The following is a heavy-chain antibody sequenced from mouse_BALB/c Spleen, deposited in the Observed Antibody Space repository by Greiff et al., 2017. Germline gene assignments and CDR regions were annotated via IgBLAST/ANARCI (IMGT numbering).Heavy chain of an antibody. V-gene: IGHV1-67*01. J-gene: IGHJ2*01. CDR3: ARGAYGHYFDY. D-gene: IGHD1-1*02. CDR2: ISTYYGNT. Sequence: VQLQQSGPELVRPGVSVKISCKGSSYTFTDYAMHWVKQSHAKSLEWIGVISTYYGNTNYNQKFKGKATMTVDKSSSTAYMELARLTSEDSAVYYCARGAYGHYFDYWGQGTTLTVSS. CDR1: SYTFTDYA.